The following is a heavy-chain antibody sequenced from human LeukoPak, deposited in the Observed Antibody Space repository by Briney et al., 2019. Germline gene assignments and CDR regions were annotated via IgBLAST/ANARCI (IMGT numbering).Heavy chain of an antibody. CDR2: IYYSGST. CDR1: GGSVSSGSYY. CDR3: ARDVSHRYGVGATKDAFDI. D-gene: IGHD1-26*01. V-gene: IGHV4-61*01. Sequence: PSETLSLTCTVSGGSVSSGSYYWSWIRQPPGKGLEWIRYIYYSGSTNYNPSLKSRVTISVDTSKNQFSLKLSSVTAADTAVYYCARDVSHRYGVGATKDAFDIWGQGTMVTVSS. J-gene: IGHJ3*02.